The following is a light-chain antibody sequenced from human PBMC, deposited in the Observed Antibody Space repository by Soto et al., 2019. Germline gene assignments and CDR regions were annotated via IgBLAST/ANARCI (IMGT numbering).Light chain of an antibody. CDR3: QQSYNSPLT. Sequence: AILMTQSPFSLSASTRDRVTITCRASQYISSYLAWYQQKPGKAPRYLIYGAPTLQSGVPSRFSGSGSGTDFTLTISSLQPEDFATYYCQQSYNSPLTFGPGTKVDIK. CDR1: QYISSY. J-gene: IGKJ1*01. V-gene: IGKV1-8*01. CDR2: GAP.